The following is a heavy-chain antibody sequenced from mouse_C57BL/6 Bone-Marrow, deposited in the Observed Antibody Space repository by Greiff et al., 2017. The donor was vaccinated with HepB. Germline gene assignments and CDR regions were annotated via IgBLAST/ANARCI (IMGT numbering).Heavy chain of an antibody. V-gene: IGHV5-17*01. Sequence: EVKLVESGGGLVKPGGSLKLSCAASGFTFSDYGMHWVRQAPEKGLEWVAYISSGSSTIYYADTVKGRFTISRDNAKNTLFLQMTSLRSEDTAMYYCASSANWDYFDYWGQGTTLTVSS. CDR3: ASSANWDYFDY. CDR2: ISSGSSTI. J-gene: IGHJ2*01. CDR1: GFTFSDYG. D-gene: IGHD4-1*01.